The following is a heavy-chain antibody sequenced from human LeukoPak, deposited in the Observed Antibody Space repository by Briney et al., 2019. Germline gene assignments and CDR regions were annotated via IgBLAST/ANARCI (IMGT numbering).Heavy chain of an antibody. J-gene: IGHJ4*02. Sequence: GGSLRLSCATSGFTFSSYGMVWVRQAPGKGLEYVSGITSNGGTTYYGNSVKGRFTTSRDNSKDTLYLQMGSLRSEDMAVYYCARAIRRASDYWGQGTLVTVAS. V-gene: IGHV3-64*01. CDR3: ARAIRRASDY. D-gene: IGHD4-17*01. CDR2: ITSNGGTT. CDR1: GFTFSSYG.